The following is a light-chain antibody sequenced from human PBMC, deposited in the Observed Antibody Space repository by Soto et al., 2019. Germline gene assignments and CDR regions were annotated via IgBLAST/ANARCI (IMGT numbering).Light chain of an antibody. CDR3: QQYNSYSGT. V-gene: IGKV1-5*01. J-gene: IGKJ3*01. CDR1: QSISSW. CDR2: DAS. Sequence: DIQMTQSPSTLSASVGDIVTITCRASQSISSWLAWYQQKPGKAPKLLIFDASSLESGVPSRFSGSGSGTDFTLTISSLQPDDFATYYCQQYNSYSGTFGPGTKVDIK.